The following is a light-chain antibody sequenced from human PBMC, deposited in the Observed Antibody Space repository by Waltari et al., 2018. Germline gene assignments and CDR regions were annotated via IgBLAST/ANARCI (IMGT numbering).Light chain of an antibody. Sequence: QSVLTQPPPASRTPGQRVPIPCSGSRPNLRSNHLLLYQQVPGTAPKLLIDRNNQRPSGVPDRFSGSKSGTSASLAISGLRSEDEVDYYCAAWDDSLSGRVFGGGTKVTVL. J-gene: IGLJ3*02. CDR3: AAWDDSLSGRV. V-gene: IGLV1-47*01. CDR2: RNN. CDR1: RPNLRSNH.